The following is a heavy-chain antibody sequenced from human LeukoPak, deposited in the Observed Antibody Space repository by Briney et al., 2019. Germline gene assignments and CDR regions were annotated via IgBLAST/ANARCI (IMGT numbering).Heavy chain of an antibody. V-gene: IGHV3-7*03. CDR3: AKDREHIVETTFDY. J-gene: IGHJ4*02. CDR1: GFTFSSYW. D-gene: IGHD2-21*01. CDR2: IKQDGSEK. Sequence: PGGSLRLSCAASGFTFSSYWMTWVRQAPGKGLEWVANIKQDGSEKYYVDSVKGRFAISRDNAKNTLYLQMNSLRAEDTAVYYCAKDREHIVETTFDYWGQGTLVTVSS.